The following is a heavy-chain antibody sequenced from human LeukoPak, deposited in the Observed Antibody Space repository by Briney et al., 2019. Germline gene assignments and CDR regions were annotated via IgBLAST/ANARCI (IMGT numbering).Heavy chain of an antibody. CDR2: ISPKSGGT. CDR1: GYNFFDNY. Sequence: EASVKVSCKASGYNFFDNYIHWVRRAPGQGFEWMGWISPKSGGTKYAQKFQGRVTLTGDTSISTHYMEMSSLTSDDTAVYYCARGSGSSWFDYWGQGTLVTVSS. V-gene: IGHV1-2*02. D-gene: IGHD6-13*01. CDR3: ARGSGSSWFDY. J-gene: IGHJ4*02.